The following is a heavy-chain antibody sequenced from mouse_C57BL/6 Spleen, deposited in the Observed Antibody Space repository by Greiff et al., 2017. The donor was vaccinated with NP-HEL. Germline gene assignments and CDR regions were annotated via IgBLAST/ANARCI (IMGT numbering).Heavy chain of an antibody. CDR2: IDPNSGGT. J-gene: IGHJ2*01. V-gene: IGHV1-72*01. CDR1: GYTFTSYW. CDR3: ALFTTVVEPFFDY. Sequence: QVQLKQPGAELVKPGASVKLSCKASGYTFTSYWMHWVKQRPGRGLEWIGRIDPNSGGTKYNEKFKSKATLTVDKPSSTAYMQLSSLTSEDSAVYYCALFTTVVEPFFDYWGQGTTLTVSS. D-gene: IGHD1-1*01.